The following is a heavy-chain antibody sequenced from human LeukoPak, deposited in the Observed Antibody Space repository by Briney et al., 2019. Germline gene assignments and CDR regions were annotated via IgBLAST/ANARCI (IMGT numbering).Heavy chain of an antibody. CDR3: ARVTIRDGYSDAFDI. Sequence: HSGGSLRLSCAASGLTVSSNYMSWVRQAPGKGLEWVSVIYSGGSTYCADSVKGRFTISRDNSKNTLYLQMNSLRAEDTAVYYCARVTIRDGYSDAFDIWGQGTMVTVSS. CDR2: IYSGGST. J-gene: IGHJ3*02. CDR1: GLTVSSNY. D-gene: IGHD5-24*01. V-gene: IGHV3-66*01.